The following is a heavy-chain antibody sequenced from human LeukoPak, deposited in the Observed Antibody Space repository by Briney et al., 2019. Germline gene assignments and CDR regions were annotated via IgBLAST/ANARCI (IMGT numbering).Heavy chain of an antibody. J-gene: IGHJ3*02. V-gene: IGHV2-5*01. CDR2: IYWNDDK. Sequence: SGPTLVKPTQTLTLTSTFSGFSLSTSGVGVGWIRQPPGKALEWLALIYWNDDKRYSPSLKSRLTITKDTSKNQVVLTMTNMDPVDTATYYCAHSPGIAAAATDAFDIWGQGTMVTVSS. CDR3: AHSPGIAAAATDAFDI. D-gene: IGHD6-13*01. CDR1: GFSLSTSGVG.